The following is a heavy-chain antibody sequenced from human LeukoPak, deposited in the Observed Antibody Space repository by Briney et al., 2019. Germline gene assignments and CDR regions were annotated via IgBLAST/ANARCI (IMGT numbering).Heavy chain of an antibody. Sequence: GASVKVSCKASGYTFTSYYMHWVRQAPGQGLEWMGIINPSGGSTSYAQKFQGRVTMTRDTSTSTVYMELSSLRSEDTAVYYCARETSYYDSSGSLVYWGQGTLVTVSS. J-gene: IGHJ4*02. CDR3: ARETSYYDSSGSLVY. V-gene: IGHV1-46*01. D-gene: IGHD3-22*01. CDR2: INPSGGST. CDR1: GYTFTSYY.